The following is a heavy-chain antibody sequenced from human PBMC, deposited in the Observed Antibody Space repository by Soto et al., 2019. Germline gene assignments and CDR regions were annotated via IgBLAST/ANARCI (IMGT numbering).Heavy chain of an antibody. Sequence: QVQLQESGPGLLKPSETLSLTCSVSGGSISSYCWSWFWQPPGKGLEWIGYIYYSGRTNYNPSLKSRVTILVDTSKNQFSLKLSSVPAADTAVYYCARVWGGAFDFWGQGTMVTVSS. D-gene: IGHD3-10*01. J-gene: IGHJ3*01. CDR1: GGSISSYC. CDR3: ARVWGGAFDF. V-gene: IGHV4-59*01. CDR2: IYYSGRT.